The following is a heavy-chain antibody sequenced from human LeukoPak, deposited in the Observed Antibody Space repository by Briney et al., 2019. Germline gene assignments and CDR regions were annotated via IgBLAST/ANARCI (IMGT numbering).Heavy chain of an antibody. CDR2: ISGSGGST. CDR1: GFTFSSYA. J-gene: IGHJ4*02. CDR3: ARDPRSLYSSSWYFDY. Sequence: GGSLRLSCAASGFTFSSYAMSWVRQAPGKGLEWVSAISGSGGSTYYADSVKGRFTISRDNSKNTLHLQMNSLRAEDTAVYYCARDPRSLYSSSWYFDYWGQGTLVTVSS. V-gene: IGHV3-23*01. D-gene: IGHD6-13*01.